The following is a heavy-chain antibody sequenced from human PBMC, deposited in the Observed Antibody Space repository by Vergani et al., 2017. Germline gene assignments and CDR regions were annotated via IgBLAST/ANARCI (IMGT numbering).Heavy chain of an antibody. J-gene: IGHJ5*02. D-gene: IGHD6-19*01. CDR3: ARHSXVEWLVKLGWIDP. CDR2: IYYSGST. V-gene: IGHV4-39*01. Sequence: QLQLQESGPGLVKPSATLSLTCSVSGASIRSSNYYWGRIRQPPGKGLEWIASIYYSGSTYYNPSLKSRVTISVDTSKNQFSLKLSSVTAADTAVYFCARHSXVEWLVKLGWIDPWGQGILVTVSS. CDR1: GASIRSSNYY.